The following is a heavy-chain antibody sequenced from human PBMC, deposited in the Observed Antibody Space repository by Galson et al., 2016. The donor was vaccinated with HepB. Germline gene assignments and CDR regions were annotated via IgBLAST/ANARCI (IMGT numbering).Heavy chain of an antibody. J-gene: IGHJ4*02. CDR1: GGFISSGRYY. V-gene: IGHV4-31*03. Sequence: PLYLPCSVSGGFISSGRYYWSWIRQHPGEGLEWIGYIYHSGSTYYNQSLKSRVTISVDTSKNQFSLKLSSVTAADTAVYYCARDRSSGSGNFGYWGQGTLVTVAS. CDR3: ARDRSSGSGNFGY. CDR2: IYHSGST. D-gene: IGHD3-10*01.